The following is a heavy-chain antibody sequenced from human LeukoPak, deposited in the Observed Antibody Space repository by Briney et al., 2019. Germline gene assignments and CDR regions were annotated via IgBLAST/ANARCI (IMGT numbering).Heavy chain of an antibody. V-gene: IGHV4-31*03. CDR1: GGSISSGGYY. Sequence: NPSETLSLTCTVSGGSISSGGYYWSWIRQHPGKGLEWIGYIYYSGSTYYNPSLKSRVTISVDTSKNQFSLKLSSVTAADTAVYYCARDKTAWWFGEFDPWGQGTLVTVSS. D-gene: IGHD3-10*01. J-gene: IGHJ5*02. CDR3: ARDKTAWWFGEFDP. CDR2: IYYSGST.